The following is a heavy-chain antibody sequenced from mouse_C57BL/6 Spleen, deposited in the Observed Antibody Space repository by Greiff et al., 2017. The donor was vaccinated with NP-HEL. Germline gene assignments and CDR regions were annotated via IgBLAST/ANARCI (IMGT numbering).Heavy chain of an antibody. J-gene: IGHJ1*03. D-gene: IGHD1-1*01. Sequence: VQLQQSGAELAKPGASVKLSCKASGYTFTSYWMHWVKQRPGRGLEWIGRIDPNSGGTKYNEKFKSKATLTVDKPPSTAYMQISSLTSEDSAVYYCAIWVHYYGSSGWYFDDWGTGTTVTVSS. CDR2: IDPNSGGT. V-gene: IGHV1-72*01. CDR3: AIWVHYYGSSGWYFDD. CDR1: GYTFTSYW.